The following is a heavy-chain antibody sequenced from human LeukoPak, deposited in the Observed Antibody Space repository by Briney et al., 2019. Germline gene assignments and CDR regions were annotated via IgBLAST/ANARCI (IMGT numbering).Heavy chain of an antibody. CDR3: ARGGRARWDY. Sequence: PGGSLRLSCAASGFTFSSYEMNWVRQAPGKGLEWVANIKPDGSEKYYVDSVKGRFTVSRDNAKNSLYLQMNSMRAEDTAVYYCARGGRARWDYWGQGTLVTVSS. CDR1: GFTFSSYE. D-gene: IGHD3-10*01. CDR2: IKPDGSEK. J-gene: IGHJ4*02. V-gene: IGHV3-7*01.